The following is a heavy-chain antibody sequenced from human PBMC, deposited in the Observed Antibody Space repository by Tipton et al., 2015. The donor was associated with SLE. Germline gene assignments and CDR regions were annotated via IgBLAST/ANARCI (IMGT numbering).Heavy chain of an antibody. J-gene: IGHJ4*02. Sequence: SLRLSCAASGFTFSSYAMSRVRQAPGKGLEWVSAISGSGGSTYYADSVKGRFTISRDNSKNTLYLQMNSLRAEDTAVYYCAKGGYYDSSGYFHRYWGQGTLVTVSS. D-gene: IGHD3-22*01. CDR2: ISGSGGST. CDR3: AKGGYYDSSGYFHRY. CDR1: GFTFSSYA. V-gene: IGHV3-23*01.